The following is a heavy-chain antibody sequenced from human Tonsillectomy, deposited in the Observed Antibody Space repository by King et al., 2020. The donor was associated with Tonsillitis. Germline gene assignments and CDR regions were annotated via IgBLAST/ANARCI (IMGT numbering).Heavy chain of an antibody. V-gene: IGHV3-30*18. Sequence: HWVRQAPGKGLEWVAVISYDGSNKYYADSVKGRFTISRDNSKHTLYLQMNSLRAEETAVYYCAKDSGIRLFGMDVWGQGITVAVSS. CDR2: ISYDGSNK. J-gene: IGHJ6*01. CDR3: AKDSGIRLFGMDV. D-gene: IGHD3-10*01.